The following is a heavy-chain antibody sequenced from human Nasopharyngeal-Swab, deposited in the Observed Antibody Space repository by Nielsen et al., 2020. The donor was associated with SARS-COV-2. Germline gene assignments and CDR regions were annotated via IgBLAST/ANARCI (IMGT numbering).Heavy chain of an antibody. CDR2: ISSSSSTI. D-gene: IGHD6-13*01. CDR1: GFTFSSYS. V-gene: IGHV3-48*02. J-gene: IGHJ4*02. CDR3: VRATSSWYFDS. Sequence: GESPNISCAASGFTFSSYSMNWVRQAPGKGLEWVSYISSSSSTIYYADSVKGRFTISRDNAKNSLYLQMHTLRDDDTAVYYCVRATSSWYFDSWGQGTLVTVSS.